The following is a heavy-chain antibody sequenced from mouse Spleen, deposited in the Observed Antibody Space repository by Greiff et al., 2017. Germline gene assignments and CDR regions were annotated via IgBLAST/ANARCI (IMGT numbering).Heavy chain of an antibody. D-gene: IGHD2-2*01. CDR2: IDPSDSYT. CDR3: ATYGSYFDY. CDR1: GYTFTSYW. Sequence: VQLQQPGAELVRPGTSVKLSCKASGYTFTSYWMHWVKQRPGQGLEWIGVIDPSDSYTNYNQKFKGKATLTVDTSSSTAYMQLSSLTSEDSAVYYCATYGSYFDYWGQGTTLTVSS. J-gene: IGHJ2*01. V-gene: IGHV1-59*01.